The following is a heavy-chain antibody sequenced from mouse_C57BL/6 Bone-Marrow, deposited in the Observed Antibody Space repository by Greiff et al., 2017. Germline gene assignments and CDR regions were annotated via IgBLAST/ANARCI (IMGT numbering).Heavy chain of an antibody. V-gene: IGHV1-55*01. CDR2: IYPGSGST. J-gene: IGHJ4*01. CDR3: ARESSHSDAMDY. Sequence: QVQLQQPGAELVKPGASVKMSCKASGYTFTSYWITWVKQRPGQGLEWIGDIYPGSGSTNYNEKFKRKATLTVDTSSSTAYMQLSSLTSEDSAVYYCARESSHSDAMDYWGQGTSVTVSS. CDR1: GYTFTSYW. D-gene: IGHD6-1*01.